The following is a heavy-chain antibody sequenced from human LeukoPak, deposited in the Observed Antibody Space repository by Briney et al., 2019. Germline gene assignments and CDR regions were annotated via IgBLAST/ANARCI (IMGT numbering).Heavy chain of an antibody. J-gene: IGHJ6*03. CDR3: AKVPFDLISSTNYYYYKDV. CDR1: GFTFSNAW. V-gene: IGHV3-23*01. Sequence: PGGSLRLSCAASGFTFSNAWMSWVRQAPGKGLEWVSSISGTSGSTFYADSVQGRFTISRDNSKNTLYLQMNSLRAEDTAVYYCAKVPFDLISSTNYYYYKDVWGKGTTVTVSS. D-gene: IGHD3-9*01. CDR2: ISGTSGST.